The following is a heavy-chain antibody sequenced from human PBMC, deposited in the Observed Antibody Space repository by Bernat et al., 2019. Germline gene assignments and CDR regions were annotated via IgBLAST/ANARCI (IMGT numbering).Heavy chain of an antibody. D-gene: IGHD3-22*01. CDR2: IYYSGST. J-gene: IGHJ3*02. CDR1: GGSISSGSYY. CDR3: ARHGYYDTSGYYVYAFDI. V-gene: IGHV4-39*01. Sequence: QLQLLESGPGLVKPSETLSLTCTVFGGSISSGSYYWGWIRQPPGKGLERIGSIYYSGSTYYNPSLKSRVTISVDTSKNQFSLKLSSVTAADTAVYYCARHGYYDTSGYYVYAFDIWGQGTMVTVSS.